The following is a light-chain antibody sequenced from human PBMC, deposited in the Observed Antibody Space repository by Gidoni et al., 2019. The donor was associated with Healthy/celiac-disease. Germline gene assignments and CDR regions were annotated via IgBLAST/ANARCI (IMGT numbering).Light chain of an antibody. CDR2: GAS. Sequence: IVLTQSPGTLSLSPGERATLSCRASQSVSSSYLAWYQQKPGQAPRLLIYGASSRATGIPDRFGGSGSGTDFTLTISRQEPEDVAVYYCQQYGSSSLTFGGGTKVEIK. J-gene: IGKJ4*01. CDR1: QSVSSSY. CDR3: QQYGSSSLT. V-gene: IGKV3-20*01.